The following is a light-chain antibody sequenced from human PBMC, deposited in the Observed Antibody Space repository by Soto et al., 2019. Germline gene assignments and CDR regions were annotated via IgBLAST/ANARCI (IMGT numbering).Light chain of an antibody. CDR2: GAS. CDR1: QSVSSN. J-gene: IGKJ4*01. V-gene: IGKV3-15*01. Sequence: EIVMTQSPATLSASPGERATLSCRASQSVSSNLAWYQQKLGQAPRLLIYGASTRATGIPARFTGSGSGTDYTFTISSLQPEDFAIYYCQQYSNWPPATFGGGTNVEI. CDR3: QQYSNWPPAT.